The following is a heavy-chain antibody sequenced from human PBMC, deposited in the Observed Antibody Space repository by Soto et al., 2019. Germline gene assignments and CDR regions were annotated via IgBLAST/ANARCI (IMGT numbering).Heavy chain of an antibody. V-gene: IGHV3-7*01. D-gene: IGHD6-19*01. CDR3: ARDLIAVAGYFDY. J-gene: IGHJ4*02. Sequence: PGGSLRLSCAASGFTFSSYWMSWVRQAPGKGLEWVANIKQDGSEKYYVDSVKGRFTISRDNAKNSLYLQMNSLRAEDTAVYYCARDLIAVAGYFDYWGQGTLVTVSS. CDR2: IKQDGSEK. CDR1: GFTFSSYW.